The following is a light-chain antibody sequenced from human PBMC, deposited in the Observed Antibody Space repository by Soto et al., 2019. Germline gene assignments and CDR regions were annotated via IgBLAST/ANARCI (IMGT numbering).Light chain of an antibody. CDR1: QSVTNNY. CDR2: GSS. V-gene: IGKV3-20*01. Sequence: EVVLTQSPGTLSLSPGESATLSCRASQSVTNNYFAWYQQKPGQAPRLLIFGSSDRATGIPDRFSGSGSGTDFTLTISRLEPEDFAVYSCRQYGSSPPYTFGQGTKLEIK. J-gene: IGKJ2*01. CDR3: RQYGSSPPYT.